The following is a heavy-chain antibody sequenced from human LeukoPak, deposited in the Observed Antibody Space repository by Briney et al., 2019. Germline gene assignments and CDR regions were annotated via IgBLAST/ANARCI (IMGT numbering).Heavy chain of an antibody. J-gene: IGHJ4*02. CDR1: GYNFTTYW. CDR3: ARRPAGAAGLFFDY. CDR2: IYPDDSDT. V-gene: IGHV5-51*01. D-gene: IGHD6-19*01. Sequence: GESLKISCMASGYNFTTYWIAWVSQKPGKGLECMGIIYPDDSDTRYSPSFQGQVSISADKSINTAYLQWSSLKAPDTAMYYCARRPAGAAGLFFDYWGQGALVTVSS.